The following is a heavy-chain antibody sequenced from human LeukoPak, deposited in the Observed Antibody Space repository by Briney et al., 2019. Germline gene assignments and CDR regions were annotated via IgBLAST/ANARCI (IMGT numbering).Heavy chain of an antibody. CDR1: GFTLSSYG. CDR2: ISYDGTNQ. D-gene: IGHD3-16*01. J-gene: IGHJ3*02. V-gene: IGHV3-30*18. Sequence: PGGSLGLSCAASGFTLSSYGIHWVRQAPGKGLEWVAVISYDGTNQYYADSVKGRFTISRDNSKNTLYLQMNRLKAEDTAVYYCAKDKGGGYGNDAFDIWGRGTMVTVSS. CDR3: AKDKGGGYGNDAFDI.